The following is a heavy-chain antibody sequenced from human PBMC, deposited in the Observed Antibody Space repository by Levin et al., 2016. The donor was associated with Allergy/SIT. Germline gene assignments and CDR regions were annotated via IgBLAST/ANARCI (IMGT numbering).Heavy chain of an antibody. V-gene: IGHV4-31*02. Sequence: WIRQPPGKGLEWIGYIYYSGSTYYNPSLKSRVTISVDTSKNQFSLKLSSVTAADTAVYYCARDANRSGYYFDYWGQGTLVTVSS. J-gene: IGHJ4*02. CDR3: ARDANRSGYYFDY. CDR2: IYYSGST. D-gene: IGHD3-22*01.